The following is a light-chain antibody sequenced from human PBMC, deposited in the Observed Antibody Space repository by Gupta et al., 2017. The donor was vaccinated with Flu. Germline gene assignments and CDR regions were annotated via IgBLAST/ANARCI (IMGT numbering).Light chain of an antibody. CDR2: GAS. Sequence: RATLACRASQGVSSGYLAWYQQKPGQAPRLLIYGASSRATGIPDRFSGSGSGTDFTLTISRLEPEDFAVYYCQQYGSSPLLTFGGGTKVEIK. CDR1: QGVSSGY. CDR3: QQYGSSPLLT. J-gene: IGKJ4*01. V-gene: IGKV3-20*01.